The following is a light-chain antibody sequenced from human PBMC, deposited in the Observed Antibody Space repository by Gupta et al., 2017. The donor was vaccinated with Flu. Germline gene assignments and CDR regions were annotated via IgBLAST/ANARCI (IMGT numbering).Light chain of an antibody. CDR1: HSLSSW. CDR3: QQYDSYSLT. Sequence: DIQMTQSPSKLSAYVGDRVTITCRASHSLSSWWAWSQQKPGKAPNLLIYKASNLERGVPSRFSGSGSGTVFSLTLGSLQPDDVATYYCQQYDSYSLTFGGGTKVEI. J-gene: IGKJ4*01. CDR2: KAS. V-gene: IGKV1-5*03.